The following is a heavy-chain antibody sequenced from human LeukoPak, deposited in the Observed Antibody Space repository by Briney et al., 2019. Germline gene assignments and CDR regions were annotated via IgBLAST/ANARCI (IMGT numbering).Heavy chain of an antibody. Sequence: ASVKVSCKASNSTFSGMSWVRQAPGQGLEWMGWIGAYSGDTHYAQKLQGRVTMTTDTSTSTAYMELRSLRSDDTAVYYCVREEDGYNYFDSWGQGTLVTVSS. CDR1: NSTFSG. CDR3: VREEDGYNYFDS. J-gene: IGHJ4*02. CDR2: IGAYSGDT. V-gene: IGHV1-18*01. D-gene: IGHD5-24*01.